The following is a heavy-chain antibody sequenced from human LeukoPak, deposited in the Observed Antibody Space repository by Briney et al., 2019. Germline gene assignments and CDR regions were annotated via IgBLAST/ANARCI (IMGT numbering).Heavy chain of an antibody. CDR2: IYYSGST. V-gene: IGHV4-59*01. J-gene: IGHJ3*02. Sequence: SETLSLTCTVSGGSISSYYWSWIRQPPGKGLEWIGYIYYSGSTNYNPSLKSRVTISVDTSKNQFSLKPSSVTAADTAVYYCARGIAVAIGGRNAFDIWGQGTMVTVSS. D-gene: IGHD6-19*01. CDR3: ARGIAVAIGGRNAFDI. CDR1: GGSISSYY.